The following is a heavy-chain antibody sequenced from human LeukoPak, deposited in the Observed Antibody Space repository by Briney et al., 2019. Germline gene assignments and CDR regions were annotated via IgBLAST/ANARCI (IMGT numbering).Heavy chain of an antibody. D-gene: IGHD3-22*01. J-gene: IGHJ5*02. Sequence: SETLSLTCAVYGGSFSGYYWSWIRQPPGKGLEWIGEINHSGSTNYNPSLKSRVTISVDTSKNQFSLKLSSVTAADTAVYYCARSSWDYYDSSGYYRRFDPWGQGTLVTVSS. CDR2: INHSGST. CDR1: GGSFSGYY. V-gene: IGHV4-34*01. CDR3: ARSSWDYYDSSGYYRRFDP.